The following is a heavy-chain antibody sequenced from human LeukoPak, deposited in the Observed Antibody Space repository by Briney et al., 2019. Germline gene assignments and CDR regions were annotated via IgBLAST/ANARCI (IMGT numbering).Heavy chain of an antibody. Sequence: GRSLRLSCAASGFTFSSYGMHWVRQAPGKGLEWVAVIWYGGSNKYYADSVKGRFTISRDNSKNTLYLQMNSLRAEDTAVYYCARDELVPAAISYYYYGMDVWGQGTTVTVSS. J-gene: IGHJ6*02. CDR2: IWYGGSNK. CDR3: ARDELVPAAISYYYYGMDV. V-gene: IGHV3-33*01. CDR1: GFTFSSYG. D-gene: IGHD2-2*02.